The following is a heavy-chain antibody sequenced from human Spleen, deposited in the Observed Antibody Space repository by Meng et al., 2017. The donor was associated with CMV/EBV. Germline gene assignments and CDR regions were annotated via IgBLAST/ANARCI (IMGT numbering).Heavy chain of an antibody. V-gene: IGHV4-30-4*08. CDR2: IFYSGNS. Sequence: SGGSISSDDYCWSWIRQPPEKGLEWIGYIFYSGNSYYNPSLKSRATISMDTSKNQFSLKVRSVTVADTAVYYCARRKSIGWLQFDPWGQGTLVTVSS. CDR1: GGSISSDDYC. CDR3: ARRKSIGWLQFDP. D-gene: IGHD5-24*01. J-gene: IGHJ5*02.